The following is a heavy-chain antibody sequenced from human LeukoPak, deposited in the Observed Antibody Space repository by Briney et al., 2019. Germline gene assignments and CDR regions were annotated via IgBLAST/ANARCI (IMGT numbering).Heavy chain of an antibody. CDR2: IYYNGST. CDR1: GGSISSSSYY. D-gene: IGHD3-3*01. V-gene: IGHV4-39*01. Sequence: SETLSLTCTVSGGSISSSSYYWGWIRQPPGKGLEWIGSIYYNGSTYYNPSLKSRVTISVDTSKNQFSLKLSSVTAADTAVYYCARPVPYDFWYWFDPWGQGTLVTVSS. J-gene: IGHJ5*02. CDR3: ARPVPYDFWYWFDP.